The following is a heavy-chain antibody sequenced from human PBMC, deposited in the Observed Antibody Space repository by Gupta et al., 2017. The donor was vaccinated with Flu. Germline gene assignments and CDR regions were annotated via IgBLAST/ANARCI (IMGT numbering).Heavy chain of an antibody. CDR1: VFTFRSYT. Sequence: EVQLLESGGGSVQPGGSLRLSCAASVFTFRSYTMSWVRQAPGKGLEWVAAISDNSVYTYYADSVTGRFTISRDNSMNTLFLQMNSLRAEDTAVYYCVKGSSSSRPYYFDYWGQGTLVTVSS. CDR2: ISDNSVYT. V-gene: IGHV3-23*01. J-gene: IGHJ4*02. D-gene: IGHD6-6*01. CDR3: VKGSSSSRPYYFDY.